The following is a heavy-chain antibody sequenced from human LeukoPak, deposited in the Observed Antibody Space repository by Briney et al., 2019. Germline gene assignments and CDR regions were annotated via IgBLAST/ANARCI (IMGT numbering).Heavy chain of an antibody. CDR3: ARGRILGAPYSSGYH. CDR1: GGSISSSSYY. Sequence: SETLSLTCTVSGGSISSSSYYWGWIRQPPGKGLEWIGSIYYSGSTYYNPPLKSRVTISVDKSKNQFSLKLSSVTAADTAVYYCARGRILGAPYSSGYHWGQGTLVTVSS. D-gene: IGHD6-19*01. V-gene: IGHV4-39*07. CDR2: IYYSGST. J-gene: IGHJ5*02.